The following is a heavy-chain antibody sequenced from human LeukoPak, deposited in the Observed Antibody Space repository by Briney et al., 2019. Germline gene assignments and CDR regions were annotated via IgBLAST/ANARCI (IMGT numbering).Heavy chain of an antibody. CDR1: GYSISSGYY. CDR2: IYHSGST. J-gene: IGHJ4*02. CDR3: ARPIGSSWYSFDY. D-gene: IGHD6-13*01. V-gene: IGHV4-38-2*01. Sequence: SETLSLTCAVSGYSISSGYYWGWIRQPPGKGLEWIGSIYHSGSTYYNPSLKSRVTISVDTSKNQLSLKLSSVTAADTAVYYCARPIGSSWYSFDYWGQGTLVTVSS.